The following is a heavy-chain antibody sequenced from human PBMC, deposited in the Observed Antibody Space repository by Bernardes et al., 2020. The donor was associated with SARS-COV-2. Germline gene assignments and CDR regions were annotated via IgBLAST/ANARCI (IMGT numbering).Heavy chain of an antibody. CDR1: AFTFRSYT. J-gene: IGHJ6*03. CDR2: ISYDGSNK. Sequence: GGSLRLSCAASAFTFRSYTMHWVRQAPGKGLEWVAVISYDGSNKYYVDSVKGRFTISRDNSKNTLYLQVNSLRGEDTAVYYCAREGVPHDDYYYYYYMDVWGKGTTVTVSS. V-gene: IGHV3-30*03. CDR3: AREGVPHDDYYYYYYMDV. D-gene: IGHD3-10*01.